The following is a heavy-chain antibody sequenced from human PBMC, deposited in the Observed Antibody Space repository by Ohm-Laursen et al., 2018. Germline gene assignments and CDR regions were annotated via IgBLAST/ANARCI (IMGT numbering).Heavy chain of an antibody. J-gene: IGHJ4*02. D-gene: IGHD3-22*01. CDR2: IYPGDSDT. Sequence: ESLKISCKGSGYSFTSYWIGWVRQMPGRGLEWMGIIYPGDSDTRYSPSFQGQVTISADKSISTAYLQWSSLKASDTATYYCATHGLNYYDSSGQFDYWGQGTLVTVSS. CDR1: GYSFTSYW. V-gene: IGHV5-51*01. CDR3: ATHGLNYYDSSGQFDY.